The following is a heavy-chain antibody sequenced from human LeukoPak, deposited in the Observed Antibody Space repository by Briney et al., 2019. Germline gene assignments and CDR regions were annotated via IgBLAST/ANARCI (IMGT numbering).Heavy chain of an antibody. Sequence: PGGSLRLSCAASGSTFSSYWMNWARQAPGKGLEWVASINHNGNVNYYVDSVKGRFTISRDNAKNSLYLQMSNLRAEDTAVYFCATGGGLDVWGQGATVTVSS. J-gene: IGHJ6*02. CDR2: INHNGNVN. D-gene: IGHD3-10*01. V-gene: IGHV3-7*03. CDR1: GSTFSSYW. CDR3: ATGGGLDV.